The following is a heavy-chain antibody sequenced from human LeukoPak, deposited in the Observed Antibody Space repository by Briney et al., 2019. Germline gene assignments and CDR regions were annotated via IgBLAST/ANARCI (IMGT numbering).Heavy chain of an antibody. CDR2: ITTTSDYI. CDR3: AKVADYGDYAPLGH. D-gene: IGHD4-17*01. J-gene: IGHJ4*01. V-gene: IGHV3-21*01. Sequence: GGSLRLSCAASGFSCSSYAMTWVRQAPGKGLQWVSSITTTSDYIYYSDSVKGRFTISRDNAKNSLYLQMNSLRAEDTAVYYCAKVADYGDYAPLGHWGQGTLVTVSS. CDR1: GFSCSSYA.